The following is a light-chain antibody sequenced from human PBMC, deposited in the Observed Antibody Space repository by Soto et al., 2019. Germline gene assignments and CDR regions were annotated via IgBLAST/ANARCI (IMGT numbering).Light chain of an antibody. V-gene: IGKV1-6*01. Sequence: AIQMTQSPSSLSASVGDRVTITCRSGQAIRNDLGWYQQKPGKAPDLLIYAASSLQSGVPSRFSGSGSGTDFTLTISSLQPEDFATYYCLQNYNYPRTFGQGTRLEIK. J-gene: IGKJ5*01. CDR3: LQNYNYPRT. CDR2: AAS. CDR1: QAIRND.